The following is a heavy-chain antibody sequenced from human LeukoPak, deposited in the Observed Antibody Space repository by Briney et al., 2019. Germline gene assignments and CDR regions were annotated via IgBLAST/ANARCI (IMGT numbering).Heavy chain of an antibody. CDR1: GGSISSVDYY. CDR2: IYYSGST. D-gene: IGHD1-26*01. J-gene: IGHJ6*02. V-gene: IGHV4-30-4*01. CDR3: ARDSGSYGDYFYYGMDV. Sequence: SETLSLTCTLSGGSISSVDYYWSWIRQPPGKGLDWIGYIYYSGSTYYNPSLKSRVTISVDTSKNQFSLKLSSVTAADTAVYYCARDSGSYGDYFYYGMDVWGQGTTVTVSS.